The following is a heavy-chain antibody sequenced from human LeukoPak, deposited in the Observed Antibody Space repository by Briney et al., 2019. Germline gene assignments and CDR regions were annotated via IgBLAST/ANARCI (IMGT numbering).Heavy chain of an antibody. CDR1: GFTFSSYS. V-gene: IGHV3-21*04. CDR3: AARSSGNRYF. D-gene: IGHD1-26*01. Sequence: GGSLRLSCAASGFTFSSYSMNWVRQAPGKGLEWVSSISSSSSYIYYADSVKRRFTISRDNAKISLYLQMNSLRAEDTAVYYCAARSSGNRYFWGQGTLVSVSS. CDR2: ISSSSSYI. J-gene: IGHJ4*02.